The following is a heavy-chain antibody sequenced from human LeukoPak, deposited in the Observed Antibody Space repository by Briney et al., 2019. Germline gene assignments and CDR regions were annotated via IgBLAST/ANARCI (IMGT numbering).Heavy chain of an antibody. Sequence: SETLSLTCTVSGGSISSHYWSWIRQPPGKGLEWIGYNYYSGSTNYNPSLKSRVTVSVDTSKNQFSLKLSSVTAADTAVYYCARRYYYDSSGYLFDYWGQGTLVTVSS. CDR2: NYYSGST. CDR3: ARRYYYDSSGYLFDY. CDR1: GGSISSHY. V-gene: IGHV4-59*11. J-gene: IGHJ4*02. D-gene: IGHD3-22*01.